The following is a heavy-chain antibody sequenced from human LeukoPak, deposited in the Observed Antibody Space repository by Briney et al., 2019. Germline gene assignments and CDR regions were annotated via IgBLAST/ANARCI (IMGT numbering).Heavy chain of an antibody. J-gene: IGHJ5*02. D-gene: IGHD3-10*01. CDR1: GYTFTSYG. Sequence: ASVKVSCKASGYTFTSYGISWVRQAPGQGLEWVGWISAYNGNTNYAQKLQGRVTMTTDTSTSTAYMELRSLRSDDTAVYYCARASLRGEPYYYGSGSYSFWFDPWGQGTLVTVSS. CDR3: ARASLRGEPYYYGSGSYSFWFDP. V-gene: IGHV1-18*01. CDR2: ISAYNGNT.